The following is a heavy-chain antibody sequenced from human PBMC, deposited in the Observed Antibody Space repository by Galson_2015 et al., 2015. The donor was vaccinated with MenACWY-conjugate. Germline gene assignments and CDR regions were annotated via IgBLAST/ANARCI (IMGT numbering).Heavy chain of an antibody. Sequence: SLRLSCAASAFTIESYAVGWVRQAPGTGLVWVSRVNSDGSGAGYADSVKGRFTISRDNAKNMLFLQMNSLKVEDTAVYYCARSYVPGSDRKNYYMDVWGRGTTVTVSS. D-gene: IGHD3-16*01. CDR3: ARSYVPGSDRKNYYMDV. CDR2: VNSDGSGA. CDR1: AFTIESYA. J-gene: IGHJ6*03. V-gene: IGHV3-74*01.